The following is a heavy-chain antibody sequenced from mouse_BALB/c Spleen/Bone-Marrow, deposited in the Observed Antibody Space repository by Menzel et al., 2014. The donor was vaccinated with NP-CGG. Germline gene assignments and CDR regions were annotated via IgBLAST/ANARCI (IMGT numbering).Heavy chain of an antibody. Sequence: VQLQQSGPGLVAPSQSLSITCTVSGFSLTSYGVHCVRQPPGKGLEWLGVLWAGGSTNYYSALMSRLSISKDNSKSQVFLKINRQQTDDTAMYYCAREDMDYWGQGTSVTASS. CDR1: GFSLTSYG. V-gene: IGHV2-9*02. CDR3: AREDMDY. CDR2: LWAGGST. J-gene: IGHJ4*01.